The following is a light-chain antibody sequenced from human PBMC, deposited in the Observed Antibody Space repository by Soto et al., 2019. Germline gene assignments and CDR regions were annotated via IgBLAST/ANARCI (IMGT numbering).Light chain of an antibody. CDR2: DVS. V-gene: IGLV2-14*03. CDR3: SSYTSSNTLVL. CDR1: SSDVGGYKY. J-gene: IGLJ2*01. Sequence: QSALTQPASVSGSPGQSITISCTGSSSDVGGYKYVSWYQHHPGKAPKLMIYDVSNRPSGISNRFSGSKTGNTASLTISGLQAEDEADYYCSSYTSSNTLVLFGGGTKLTVL.